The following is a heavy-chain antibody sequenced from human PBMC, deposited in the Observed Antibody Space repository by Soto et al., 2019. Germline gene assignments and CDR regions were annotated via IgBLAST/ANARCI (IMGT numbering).Heavy chain of an antibody. CDR2: IYYSGST. CDR3: ARERPDGSRLDP. J-gene: IGHJ5*02. V-gene: IGHV4-30-4*01. Sequence: QVQLQESGPGLVKPSQTLSLTCTVSGGSISSGDYYWSWIRQPPGKGLEWIGYIYYSGSTYYNPSRKSRVTLSVDTSKNQCSLKLSSVTAADTAVYYCARERPDGSRLDPWGQGTLVTVSS. CDR1: GGSISSGDYY. D-gene: IGHD6-13*01.